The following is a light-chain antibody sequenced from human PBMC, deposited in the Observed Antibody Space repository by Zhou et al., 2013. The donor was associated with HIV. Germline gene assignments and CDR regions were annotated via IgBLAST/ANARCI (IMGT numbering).Light chain of an antibody. V-gene: IGLV2-23*02. CDR1: SSDVGNYYL. CDR3: CSYAGTRTPWV. Sequence: QSALTQPASVSGSPGQSITISCTGTSSDVGNYYLVSWYQQHPGRAPKLMIYEVTKRPSGISNRFSASKSGNTASLTISGIQAEDEADYYCCSYAGTRTPWVFGTGTKVTVL. CDR2: EVT. J-gene: IGLJ1*01.